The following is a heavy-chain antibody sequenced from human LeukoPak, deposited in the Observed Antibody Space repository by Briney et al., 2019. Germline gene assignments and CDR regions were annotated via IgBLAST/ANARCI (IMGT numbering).Heavy chain of an antibody. Sequence: GGSLRLACAASGFTVSSNYMRWGRQAPGKGREWVSLMYSGGETYYADSGKGRFTISRHNSKTTLYLQMTSLRAEYTAVYYCARDRPFYDVLTGYHQGWFDPWGQGTLVTVSS. CDR2: MYSGGET. CDR3: ARDRPFYDVLTGYHQGWFDP. D-gene: IGHD3-9*01. J-gene: IGHJ5*02. CDR1: GFTVSSNY. V-gene: IGHV3-66*01.